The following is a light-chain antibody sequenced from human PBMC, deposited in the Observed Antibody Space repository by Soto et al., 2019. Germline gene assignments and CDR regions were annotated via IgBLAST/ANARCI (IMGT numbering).Light chain of an antibody. V-gene: IGLV2-14*01. CDR3: SSYTSSSTLV. Sequence: QSALTQPASVSGSPGQSITISCTGTSSDVGGYNYVSCYQQHPGKAPKLMIYEVSTRPSGVSNRFSGSKSGNTASLTISRLQAEDEADYYCSSYTSSSTLVFGGATKLTVL. J-gene: IGLJ2*01. CDR1: SSDVGGYNY. CDR2: EVS.